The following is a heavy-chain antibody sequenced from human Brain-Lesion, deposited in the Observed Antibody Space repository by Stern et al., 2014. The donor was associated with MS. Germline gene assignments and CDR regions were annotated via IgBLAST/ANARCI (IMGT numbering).Heavy chain of an antibody. Sequence: VQLVESGAEVKKPGASVKVSCKPSGYIFTGYYIHWVRQAPGQGLEWMAWINPNTGGTNYAQKFQGRVTMSRDTSISTAYVELSSLTSDDTAVYYCARDQRGITIFGVVTDYYYLGMDVWGQGTTVTVSS. CDR2: INPNTGGT. CDR3: ARDQRGITIFGVVTDYYYLGMDV. D-gene: IGHD3-3*01. J-gene: IGHJ6*02. V-gene: IGHV1-2*02. CDR1: GYIFTGYY.